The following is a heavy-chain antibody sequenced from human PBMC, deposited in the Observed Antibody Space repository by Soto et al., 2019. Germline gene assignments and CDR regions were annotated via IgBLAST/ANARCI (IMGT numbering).Heavy chain of an antibody. J-gene: IGHJ4*02. CDR3: ARQTYYYDSSGYLDY. CDR2: FYYSGST. CDR1: GGSISSSSYY. Sequence: SETLSLTCTVSGGSISSSSYYWGWIRQPPGKGLEWIGSFYYSGSTYYNPSLKSRVTISVDTSKNQFSLKLSSVTAADTAVYYCARQTYYYDSSGYLDYWGQGTLVTVSS. V-gene: IGHV4-39*01. D-gene: IGHD3-22*01.